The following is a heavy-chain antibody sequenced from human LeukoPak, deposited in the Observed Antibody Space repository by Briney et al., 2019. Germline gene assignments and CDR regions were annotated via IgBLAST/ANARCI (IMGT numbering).Heavy chain of an antibody. V-gene: IGHV4-59*01. D-gene: IGHD7-27*01. CDR3: ASNTGTVFDY. CDR2: VYYSGST. CDR1: GGFITAYY. J-gene: IGHJ4*02. Sequence: SETLSLTCTVSGGFITAYYWSWIRQPPGKGLEWIGYVYYSGSTEYNPSLRSRVTISLDMSKHQFSLNLTSVTAADAAVYYCASNTGTVFDYWGQGALVTASS.